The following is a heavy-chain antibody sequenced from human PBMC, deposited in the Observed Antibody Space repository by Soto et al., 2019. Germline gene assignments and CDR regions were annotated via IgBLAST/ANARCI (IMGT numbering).Heavy chain of an antibody. V-gene: IGHV3-23*01. CDR2: ISGSGGST. CDR1: GFTFSSYA. D-gene: IGHD3-22*01. Sequence: PGGSLRLSCAASGFTFSSYAMSWVRQAPGKGLEWVSAISGSGGSTYYADSVKGRFTISRDNSKNTLYLQMNSLRAEDTAVYCCAKDRLAGGYDSSGYDYWGQGTLVTVS. J-gene: IGHJ4*02. CDR3: AKDRLAGGYDSSGYDY.